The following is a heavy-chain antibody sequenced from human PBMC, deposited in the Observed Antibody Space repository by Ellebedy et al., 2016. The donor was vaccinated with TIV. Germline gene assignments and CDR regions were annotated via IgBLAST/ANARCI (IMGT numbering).Heavy chain of an antibody. CDR3: ARVRWESSSSWYRGGYYYYGMDV. V-gene: IGHV4-59*01. CDR1: GGSISSYY. J-gene: IGHJ6*02. D-gene: IGHD6-13*01. CDR2: IYYSGST. Sequence: MPSETLSLTCAVYGGSISSYYWSWIRQPPGKGLEWIGYIYYSGSTNYNPSLKSRVTISVDTSKNQFSLKLSSVTAADTAVYYCARVRWESSSSWYRGGYYYYGMDVWGQGTTVTVSS.